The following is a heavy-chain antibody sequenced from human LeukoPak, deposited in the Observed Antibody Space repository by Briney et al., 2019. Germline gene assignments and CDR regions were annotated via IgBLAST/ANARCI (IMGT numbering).Heavy chain of an antibody. D-gene: IGHD6-25*01. CDR2: VHLDGRT. CDR3: AREGGFYRPLDY. CDR1: GGSVSSTNW. Sequence: SETLSLTCGVSGGSVSSTNWWTWIRQPPGKGLEWIGEVHLDGRTNFNPSLKSRLTMSVDLSENHVSLKLASVTAADTAVYYCAREGGFYRPLDYSGQGTLVTVSS. J-gene: IGHJ4*02. V-gene: IGHV4-4*02.